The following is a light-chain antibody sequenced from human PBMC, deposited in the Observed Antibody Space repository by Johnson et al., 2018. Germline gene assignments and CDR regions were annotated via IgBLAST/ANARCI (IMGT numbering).Light chain of an antibody. J-gene: IGLJ1*01. Sequence: QSVLTQPPSVSAAPGQKVTISCSGSSSNIGNNYVSWYQQLPGTAPKLLIYENNKRPSGIPDRFSGSKSGTSANLGIHGIQTGDEAYYYCGTWDSSLRAGNVFGTGTKVTGL. CDR2: ENN. V-gene: IGLV1-51*02. CDR3: GTWDSSLRAGNV. CDR1: SSNIGNNY.